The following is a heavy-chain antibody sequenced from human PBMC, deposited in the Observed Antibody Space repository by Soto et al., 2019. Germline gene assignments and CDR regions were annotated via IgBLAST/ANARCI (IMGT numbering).Heavy chain of an antibody. J-gene: IGHJ4*02. CDR3: ARVTPGLWFGESYFDY. D-gene: IGHD3-10*01. Sequence: ASVKVSCKASGYTFTGYYMHWVRQAPGQGLEWMGWINPNSGGTNYAQKFQGWVTMTRDTSISTAYMELSRLGSDDTAVYYCARVTPGLWFGESYFDYWGQGTLVTVSS. CDR2: INPNSGGT. CDR1: GYTFTGYY. V-gene: IGHV1-2*04.